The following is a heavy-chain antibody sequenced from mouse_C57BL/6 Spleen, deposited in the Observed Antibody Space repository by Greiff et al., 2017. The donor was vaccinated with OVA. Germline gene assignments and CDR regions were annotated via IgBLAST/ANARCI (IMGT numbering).Heavy chain of an antibody. CDR1: GFTIKDYY. J-gene: IGHJ4*01. CDR2: IDPEDGAT. CDR3: ARDGSLAMDY. Sequence: VQLKQSGAELVKPGASVKLSCTASGFTIKDYYMHWVKQRTEQGLEWIGRIDPEDGATKYAPKFQGKATITADTSSNTAYLQLSSLTSEDTAVYYCARDGSLAMDYWGQGTSVTVSS. D-gene: IGHD2-3*01. V-gene: IGHV14-2*01.